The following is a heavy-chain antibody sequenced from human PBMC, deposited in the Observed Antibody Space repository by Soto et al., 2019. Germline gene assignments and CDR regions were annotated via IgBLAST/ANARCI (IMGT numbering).Heavy chain of an antibody. D-gene: IGHD3-22*01. J-gene: IGHJ6*02. V-gene: IGHV1-18*04. Sequence: ASVKVSCKASGYTFTSYGISWVRQAPGQGLEWMGWISAYNGNTNYAQKLQGRVTMTTDTSTSTAYMELRSLRSDDTAVYYCARDPYYYDSSGYYRERQTYYYGMDVWGQGTTVTVYS. CDR1: GYTFTSYG. CDR3: ARDPYYYDSSGYYRERQTYYYGMDV. CDR2: ISAYNGNT.